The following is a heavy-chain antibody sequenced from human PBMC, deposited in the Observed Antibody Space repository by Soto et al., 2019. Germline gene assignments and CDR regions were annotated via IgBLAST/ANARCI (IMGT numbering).Heavy chain of an antibody. CDR2: INHSENT. Sequence: QVQLQQWGAGLLKPSETLSLTCDVSGGSFTVYNWTWIRQPPGKGLEWIGEINHSENTNYNPSLTGRVTISIDTSMNRFSLKLTSLTAADTAVYYCARVPAYDITAAGTLDYWGQGTLVTVSS. V-gene: IGHV4-34*01. CDR3: ARVPAYDITAAGTLDY. J-gene: IGHJ4*02. CDR1: GGSFTVYN. D-gene: IGHD6-13*01.